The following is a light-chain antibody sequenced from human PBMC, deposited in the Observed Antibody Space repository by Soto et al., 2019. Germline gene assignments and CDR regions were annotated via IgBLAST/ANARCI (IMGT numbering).Light chain of an antibody. CDR2: AAS. Sequence: DIQMTQSPSSLSAFVGDTVTITCRASQDISNFLAWYQQKPGKVPKLLIHAASTLQSGVPSRFSGSGSGTDFPLTISSLQPEDVATYYCQKCKIAPFTFGGGTKVEMK. CDR1: QDISNF. J-gene: IGKJ4*01. CDR3: QKCKIAPFT. V-gene: IGKV1-27*01.